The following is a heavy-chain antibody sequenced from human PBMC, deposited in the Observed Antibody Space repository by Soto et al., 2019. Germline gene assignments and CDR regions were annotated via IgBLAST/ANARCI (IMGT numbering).Heavy chain of an antibody. Sequence: EVQLLESGGDLVQPGGSLRLSCGASGLIFSDYAMSWVRQAPGKGLECVACISGSGDKTFYADSVKGRFTISRDNSKNTVSLHMNSLRVDDTAVYFCAKDRFGIVGPVDYWGPGTLVTVSS. CDR2: ISGSGDKT. J-gene: IGHJ4*02. V-gene: IGHV3-23*01. CDR1: GLIFSDYA. CDR3: AKDRFGIVGPVDY. D-gene: IGHD1-26*01.